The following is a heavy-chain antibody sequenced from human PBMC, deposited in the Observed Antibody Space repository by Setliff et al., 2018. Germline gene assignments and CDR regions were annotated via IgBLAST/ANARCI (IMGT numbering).Heavy chain of an antibody. Sequence: ASVKVSCKASGYTFTAYYMHWVRQAPGQGPEWMGWINPDSGATSFAQKFQGRVTMTRDTSTTTAYMDLNSLRSDDTATYFCARDRDVSTIFGVVIPAASGLGYWGQGTLVTVSS. CDR3: ARDRDVSTIFGVVIPAASGLGY. CDR2: INPDSGAT. V-gene: IGHV1-2*02. J-gene: IGHJ4*02. CDR1: GYTFTAYY. D-gene: IGHD3-3*01.